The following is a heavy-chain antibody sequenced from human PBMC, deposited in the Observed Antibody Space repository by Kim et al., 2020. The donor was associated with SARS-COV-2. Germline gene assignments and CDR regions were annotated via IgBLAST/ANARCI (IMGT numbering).Heavy chain of an antibody. Sequence: ASVKVSCKASGYTFTSYSLHWVRQAPGQSLEWMGWINPGNGKTHYAQKFQGRVAITSDTSANTVYMELSSLRSEDTAVYYCARDPWGPWFGELYYWGQGTLVTVS. CDR2: INPGNGKT. CDR1: GYTFTSYS. CDR3: ARDPWGPWFGELYY. D-gene: IGHD3-10*01. V-gene: IGHV1-3*01. J-gene: IGHJ4*02.